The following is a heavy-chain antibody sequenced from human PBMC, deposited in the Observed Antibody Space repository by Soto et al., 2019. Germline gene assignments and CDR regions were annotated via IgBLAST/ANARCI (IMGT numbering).Heavy chain of an antibody. Sequence: SETLSLTCTVSGGSVISGSYYWSLIRQPPGKGLEWIGYIYYSGSTNYNPSLKSRVTISVDTSKNQFSLKLSSVTAADTAVYYCARDNGPYYYDSSGYRYFDYWGQGSLVTVSS. V-gene: IGHV4-61*01. CDR3: ARDNGPYYYDSSGYRYFDY. D-gene: IGHD3-22*01. CDR1: GGSVISGSYY. J-gene: IGHJ4*02. CDR2: IYYSGST.